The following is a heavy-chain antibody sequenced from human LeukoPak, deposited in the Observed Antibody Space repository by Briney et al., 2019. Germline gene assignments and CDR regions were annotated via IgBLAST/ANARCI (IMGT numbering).Heavy chain of an antibody. D-gene: IGHD1-26*01. CDR2: INPNSGGT. CDR1: GYTFTGYY. J-gene: IGHJ4*02. V-gene: IGHV1-2*02. Sequence: ASVKVSCKASGYTFTGYYMHWVRQAPGQGLEWMGWINPNSGGTNYAQKFQGRVTTTRDTSISTAYMELSRLRSDDTAVYYCATVRSGSYLIDYWGQGTLVTVSS. CDR3: ATVRSGSYLIDY.